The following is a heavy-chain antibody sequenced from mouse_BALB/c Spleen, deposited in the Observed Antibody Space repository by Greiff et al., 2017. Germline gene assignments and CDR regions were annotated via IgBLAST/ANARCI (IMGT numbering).Heavy chain of an antibody. CDR2: ILPGSGST. CDR3: ARSAYDGYYEGFAY. Sequence: QVQLQQSGAELMKPGASVKLSCKATGYTFSSYWIEWVKQRPGHGLEWIGEILPGSGSTNYNEKFKGKATFPADTSSNTAYMQLSSLTSEDSAVYYCARSAYDGYYEGFAYWGQGTLVTVAA. CDR1: GYTFSSYW. J-gene: IGHJ3*01. V-gene: IGHV1-9*01. D-gene: IGHD2-3*01.